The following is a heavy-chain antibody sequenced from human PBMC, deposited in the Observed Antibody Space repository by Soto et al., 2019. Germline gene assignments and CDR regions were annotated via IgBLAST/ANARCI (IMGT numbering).Heavy chain of an antibody. Sequence: LXLSCAASGFTFSSYVMHWVRQAPGKGLEWLAVIWYDGSNKYYADSVKGRFTISRDNSKNTLYLQMNSLRAEDTAVYYCARGGPEYYYDSSGYPDYWGQGTLVTVSS. V-gene: IGHV3-33*01. CDR1: GFTFSSYV. D-gene: IGHD3-22*01. J-gene: IGHJ4*02. CDR2: IWYDGSNK. CDR3: ARGGPEYYYDSSGYPDY.